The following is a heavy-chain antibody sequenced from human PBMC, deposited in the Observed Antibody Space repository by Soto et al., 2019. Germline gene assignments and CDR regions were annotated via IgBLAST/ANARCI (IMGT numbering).Heavy chain of an antibody. CDR2: ISGSGGST. Sequence: AGGSLRLSCAASGFTFSSYAMSWVRQAPGKGLEWVSAISGSGGSTDYADSVKGRFTISRDNSKNTLYLQMNSLRAEDTAVYYCAKDRSAYDSSADYWGQGTLVTVSS. CDR1: GFTFSSYA. J-gene: IGHJ4*02. CDR3: AKDRSAYDSSADY. D-gene: IGHD3-22*01. V-gene: IGHV3-23*01.